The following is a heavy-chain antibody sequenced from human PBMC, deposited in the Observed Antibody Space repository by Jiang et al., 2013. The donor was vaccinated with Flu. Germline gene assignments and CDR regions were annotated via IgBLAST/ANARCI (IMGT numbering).Heavy chain of an antibody. J-gene: IGHJ4*02. CDR2: INHSGST. Sequence: KPSETLSLTCAVYGGSFSGYYWSWIRQPPGKGLEWIGEINHSGSTNYNPSLKSRVTISVDTSKNQFSLKLSSVTAADTAVYYCARGHDVLLWFGELVPLPFDYWGQGTLVTVSS. V-gene: IGHV4-34*01. D-gene: IGHD3-10*01. CDR1: GGSFSGYY. CDR3: ARGHDVLLWFGELVPLPFDY.